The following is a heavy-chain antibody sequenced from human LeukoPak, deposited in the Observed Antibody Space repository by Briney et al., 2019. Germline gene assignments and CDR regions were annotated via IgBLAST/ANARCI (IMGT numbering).Heavy chain of an antibody. CDR2: IHDSGST. J-gene: IGHJ5*02. Sequence: PSETLSLTCTVSGGSISSYYWSWIRQPPGRGLEWIGYIHDSGSTNYNPSLKSRVTISVDTSKNQFSLMLSSLTAADTAVYYCARRPIFGGWFAPWGQGTLVTVSS. CDR3: ARRPIFGGWFAP. CDR1: GGSISSYY. D-gene: IGHD3-3*01. V-gene: IGHV4-59*08.